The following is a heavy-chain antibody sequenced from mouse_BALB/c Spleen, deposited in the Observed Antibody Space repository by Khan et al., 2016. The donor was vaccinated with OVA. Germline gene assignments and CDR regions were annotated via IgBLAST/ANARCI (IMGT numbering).Heavy chain of an antibody. CDR3: TRIYRSDFDY. J-gene: IGHJ2*01. Sequence: VQLKESGPELVRPGASVKISCKASGYSFTGYFMNWVMQSHGKSLEWIGRINPHIGETFYNQRFKEKATLTVDESSSTAHMELRILASEDSAVYYCTRIYRSDFDYWGQGTTLTVSS. D-gene: IGHD1-1*01. CDR1: GYSFTGYF. CDR2: INPHIGET. V-gene: IGHV1-20*02.